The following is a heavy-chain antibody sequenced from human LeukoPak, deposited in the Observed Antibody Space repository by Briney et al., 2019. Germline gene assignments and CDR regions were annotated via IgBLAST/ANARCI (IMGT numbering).Heavy chain of an antibody. D-gene: IGHD2-21*01. J-gene: IGHJ4*02. CDR1: GFTFSSYW. Sequence: GGSLRLSCAASGFTFSSYWMNWARQAPGKGLEWVASINHNGNVNYYVDSVKGRFTISRDNAKNSLYLQMNSLGVEDTAVYYCGRGSGAPDCWGQGTLVTVSS. V-gene: IGHV3-7*04. CDR3: GRGSGAPDC. CDR2: INHNGNVN.